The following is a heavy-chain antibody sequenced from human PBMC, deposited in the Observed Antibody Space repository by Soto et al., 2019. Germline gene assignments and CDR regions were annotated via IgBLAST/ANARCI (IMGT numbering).Heavy chain of an antibody. V-gene: IGHV4-30-4*01. CDR3: AREGLRWLFDY. D-gene: IGHD4-17*01. J-gene: IGHJ4*02. CDR2: AHSSGST. CDR1: GDSISSSGYY. Sequence: SETLSLTCSVSGDSISSSGYYWSWIRQPPGKGLEWIGYAHSSGSTYYNPSLKSRVAMSVDTSKNQFSLKLNSVTAADTAVYYCAREGLRWLFDYWGQGSLVTVS.